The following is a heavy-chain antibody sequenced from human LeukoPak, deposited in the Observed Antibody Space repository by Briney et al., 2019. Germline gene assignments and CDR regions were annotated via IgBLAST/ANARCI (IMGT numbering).Heavy chain of an antibody. V-gene: IGHV3-23*01. Sequence: GGSLRLSCAASGFTLSMHAMGWVRHTPGKGLEWVSGISSGGNTQYTDSVKGRFTVSRDNSKNTLHLQMDSLRAEDTAIYYGTNDSRKWVVPYFDYWGQGTVVTVSS. CDR2: ISSGGNT. CDR1: GFTLSMHA. J-gene: IGHJ4*02. D-gene: IGHD6-19*01. CDR3: TNDSRKWVVPYFDY.